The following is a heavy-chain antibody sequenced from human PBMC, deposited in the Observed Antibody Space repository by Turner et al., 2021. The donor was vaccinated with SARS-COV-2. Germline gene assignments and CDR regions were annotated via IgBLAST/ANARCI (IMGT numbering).Heavy chain of an antibody. J-gene: IGHJ4*02. Sequence: QVQLVQSGAEVKKPGASVKVSCKVSGYTLIELSMHWVRQAPGKGLGWRGGFDPEDGEAIYAQKFQGRVTMTEDTSTDTAYMELSSLRSEDTAVYYCATGYAYCGGDCSIHYWGQGTLVTVSS. CDR2: FDPEDGEA. CDR3: ATGYAYCGGDCSIHY. D-gene: IGHD2-21*02. CDR1: GYTLIELS. V-gene: IGHV1-24*01.